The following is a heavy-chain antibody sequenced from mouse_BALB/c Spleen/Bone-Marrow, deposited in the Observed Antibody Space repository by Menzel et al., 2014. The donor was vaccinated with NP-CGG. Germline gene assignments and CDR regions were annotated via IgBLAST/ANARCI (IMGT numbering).Heavy chain of an antibody. Sequence: EVQLQESGGGLVKSGGSLKLSCAASGFAFRRYDMSWVRQTPEKRLEWVAYITNGSDNTYYPDTVKGRFTISRDNAKNTLYLQMSSLKSEDTAMYYCVRHKNYYAMNYWGQGTSVTVS. CDR1: GFAFRRYD. CDR2: ITNGSDNT. CDR3: VRHKNYYAMNY. J-gene: IGHJ4*01. V-gene: IGHV5-12-1*01.